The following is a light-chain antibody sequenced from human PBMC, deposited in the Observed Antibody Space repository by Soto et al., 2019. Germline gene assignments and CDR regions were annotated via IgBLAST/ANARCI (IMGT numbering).Light chain of an antibody. CDR3: QQYNSYWT. Sequence: IRMTQSPSSLSASVGDRVTITCRASQSITTYLNWYQQKPGKAPKLLIYATSSLQSGVPSRFSGSGSGPEFTLTISSLQPDDFATYYCQQYNSYWTFGQGTKVDIK. CDR2: ATS. J-gene: IGKJ1*01. V-gene: IGKV1-39*01. CDR1: QSITTY.